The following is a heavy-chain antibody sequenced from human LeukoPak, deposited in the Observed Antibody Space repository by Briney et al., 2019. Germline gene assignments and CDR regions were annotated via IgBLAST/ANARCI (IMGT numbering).Heavy chain of an antibody. CDR1: GGSISSYY. J-gene: IGHJ5*02. V-gene: IGHV4-59*01. Sequence: PSETLSLTCTVSGGSISSYYWSWIRQPPGKGLEWIGYIYYSGSTNYNPSLKSRVTISVDTSKNQFSLKLSSVTAADTAVYYCARGVFRFDPWGQGTLVTVSS. CDR2: IYYSGST. D-gene: IGHD3-10*02. CDR3: ARGVFRFDP.